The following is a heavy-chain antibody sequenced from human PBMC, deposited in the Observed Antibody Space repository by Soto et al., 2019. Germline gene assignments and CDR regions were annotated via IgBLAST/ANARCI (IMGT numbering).Heavy chain of an antibody. D-gene: IGHD3-10*01. CDR3: AEGPLSYYYGSGTPPPGYYYGMDV. J-gene: IGHJ6*02. CDR2: ISWDGGST. CDR1: GFTFGNYT. Sequence: LRLSCSASGFTFGNYTMHWVRQAPGKGLEWVSLISWDGGSTYYADSVKGRFTISRDNSKNSLYLQMNSLRTEDTALYYCAEGPLSYYYGSGTPPPGYYYGMDVWGQGTTVTVSS. V-gene: IGHV3-43*01.